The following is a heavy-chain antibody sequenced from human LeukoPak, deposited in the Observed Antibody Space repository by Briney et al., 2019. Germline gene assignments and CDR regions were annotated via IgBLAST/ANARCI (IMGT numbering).Heavy chain of an antibody. CDR2: MNPNSGNT. J-gene: IGHJ5*02. Sequence: GASVKVSCKASGYTFTSYDINWVRQATGQGLEWMGWMNPNSGNTGYAQKFQGRVTMTRNTSISTAYMELSSLRSEDTAVYYCARGLDWWKTGTNLWFDPWGQGTLVTVSS. CDR3: ARGLDWWKTGTNLWFDP. CDR1: GYTFTSYD. D-gene: IGHD1-7*01. V-gene: IGHV1-8*01.